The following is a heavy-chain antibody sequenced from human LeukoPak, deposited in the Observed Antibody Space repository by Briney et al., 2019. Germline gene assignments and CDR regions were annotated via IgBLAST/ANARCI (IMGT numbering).Heavy chain of an antibody. D-gene: IGHD6-19*01. V-gene: IGHV1-2*02. CDR2: INPNSGGT. Sequence: GSSVHVSCMASGYTFTGYFMHWVRPAPGQGLEWMGWINPNSGGTNYAQKCQGRVTMTRDTSITTAYMELSRLRSDDTAVYYCARVVAGNWFDPWGQGTLVTVSS. CDR1: GYTFTGYF. J-gene: IGHJ5*02. CDR3: ARVVAGNWFDP.